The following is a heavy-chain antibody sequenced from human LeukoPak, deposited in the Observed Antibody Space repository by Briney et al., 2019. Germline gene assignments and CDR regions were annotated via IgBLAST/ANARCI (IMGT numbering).Heavy chain of an antibody. CDR2: INHSGST. Sequence: PSETLSLTCAVYGGSFSGYYWSWIRQPPGKGLEWIGEINHSGSTNYNPSLKSRVTISVDTSKNQFSLKLSSVTAADTAVYYCARRRRSYYYGSGSPTLFDYWGQGTLVTVSS. D-gene: IGHD3-10*01. V-gene: IGHV4-34*01. J-gene: IGHJ4*02. CDR3: ARRRRSYYYGSGSPTLFDY. CDR1: GGSFSGYY.